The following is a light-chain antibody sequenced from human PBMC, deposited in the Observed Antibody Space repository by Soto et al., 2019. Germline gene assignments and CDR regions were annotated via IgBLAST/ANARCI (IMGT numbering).Light chain of an antibody. CDR1: QSLVHSDGGTY. J-gene: IGKJ1*01. CDR3: TQSTHFPRT. V-gene: IGKV2-24*01. Sequence: DVVLTQTPLSSPVTLGQPASISCRSSQSLVHSDGGTYLSWLHQRPGQPPRLLIYQGSNRFSGVPDRFSGGGAGTDFTLKISRVEAEDVGVYYCTQSTHFPRTFGQGTKVEIK. CDR2: QGS.